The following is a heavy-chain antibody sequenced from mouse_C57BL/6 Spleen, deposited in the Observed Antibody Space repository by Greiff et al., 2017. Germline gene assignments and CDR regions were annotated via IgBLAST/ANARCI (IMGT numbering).Heavy chain of an antibody. CDR1: GYSFTGYY. J-gene: IGHJ4*01. D-gene: IGHD2-3*01. CDR2: INPSTGGT. Sequence: VQLQQSGPELVKPGASVKISCKASGYSFTGYYMHWVKQSSEKSLEWIGEINPSTGGTSYNQKFKGKATLTVDKSSSTAYMQLKSLTSEDSAVYYCASWLLPYYAMDYWGQGTSVTVSS. V-gene: IGHV1-43*01. CDR3: ASWLLPYYAMDY.